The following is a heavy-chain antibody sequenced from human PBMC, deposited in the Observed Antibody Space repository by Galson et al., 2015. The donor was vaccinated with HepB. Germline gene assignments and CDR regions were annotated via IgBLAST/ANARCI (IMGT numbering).Heavy chain of an antibody. Sequence: SVKVSCKASGYTFTSYYMHWVRQAPGQGLEWMGIINPSGGSTSYAQKFQGRVTMTRDTSTSTVYMELSSLRSEDTAVYYCARGGALLWFGETPYYFDYWGQGTLVTVSS. V-gene: IGHV1-46*03. D-gene: IGHD3-10*01. J-gene: IGHJ4*02. CDR1: GYTFTSYY. CDR3: ARGGALLWFGETPYYFDY. CDR2: INPSGGST.